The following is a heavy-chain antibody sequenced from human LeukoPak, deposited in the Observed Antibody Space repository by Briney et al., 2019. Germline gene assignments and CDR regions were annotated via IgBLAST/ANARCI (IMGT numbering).Heavy chain of an antibody. CDR2: IYCSGST. V-gene: IGHV4-31*03. D-gene: IGHD3-10*01. CDR3: AACEITMVRGAPWGFDP. CDR1: GGSISSGGYY. J-gene: IGHJ5*02. Sequence: MPSETLSLTCTVSGGSISSGGYYWSWIRQHPGKGLEWIGYIYCSGSTYYNPPLKSRVTISVDTSKNQFSLKLSSVTAADTAVYYCAACEITMVRGAPWGFDPWGQGTLVTVSS.